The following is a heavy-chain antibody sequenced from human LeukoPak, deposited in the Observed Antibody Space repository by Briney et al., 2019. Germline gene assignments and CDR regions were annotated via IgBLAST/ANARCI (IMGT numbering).Heavy chain of an antibody. Sequence: SETLSLTCAVYVGYFSGYYWSWIRQPPGKGLEWIGEINHSGSTNYNSSLKSRVTISVDTSKNQFSLKLSSVTGADTAVYYCARGYYGSGSHCCHMDVWGKGTTITVS. CDR2: INHSGST. CDR3: ARGYYGSGSHCCHMDV. CDR1: VGYFSGYY. V-gene: IGHV4-34*01. J-gene: IGHJ6*03. D-gene: IGHD3-10*01.